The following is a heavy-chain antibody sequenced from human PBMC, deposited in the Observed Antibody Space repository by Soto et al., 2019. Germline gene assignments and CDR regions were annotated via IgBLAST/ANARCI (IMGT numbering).Heavy chain of an antibody. Sequence: EVQLVESGGGLVQPGGSLRLSCAASGFTFSSYSMNWVRQAPGKGLEWVSYITSSSSTIYYADSVKGRFIISRDNARNSLHLQMNSLRDEDTAVYYCARANDYGLDGVRQYYYGMDVWGQGTTVTVSS. V-gene: IGHV3-48*02. J-gene: IGHJ6*02. D-gene: IGHD4-17*01. CDR2: ITSSSSTI. CDR1: GFTFSSYS. CDR3: ARANDYGLDGVRQYYYGMDV.